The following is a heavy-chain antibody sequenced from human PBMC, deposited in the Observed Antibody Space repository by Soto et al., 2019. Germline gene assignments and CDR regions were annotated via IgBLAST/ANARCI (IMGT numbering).Heavy chain of an antibody. J-gene: IGHJ4*02. CDR2: IYYSGST. Sequence: SETLSLTCTVSGGSISSYYWSWIRQPPGKGLEWIGYIYYSGSTNYNPSLKSRVTISVDTSKNQFSLKLSSVTAADTAVYYCARVSPRGYQLLSYFDYWGQGTLVTVSS. CDR3: ARVSPRGYQLLSYFDY. V-gene: IGHV4-59*08. D-gene: IGHD2-2*01. CDR1: GGSISSYY.